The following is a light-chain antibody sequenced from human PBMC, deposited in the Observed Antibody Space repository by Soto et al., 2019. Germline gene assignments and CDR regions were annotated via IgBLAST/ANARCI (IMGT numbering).Light chain of an antibody. CDR3: QQYNSYPWT. V-gene: IGKV1-5*03. CDR1: QSISSW. Sequence: IQMTQSPSTLSASVGDRVTITCRVSQSISSWLAWYQQKPGKAPKLLIYKASSLESGVPSRFSGSGSGTEFTLTISSLQPDDFATYYCQQYNSYPWTFGQGTKVDIK. CDR2: KAS. J-gene: IGKJ1*01.